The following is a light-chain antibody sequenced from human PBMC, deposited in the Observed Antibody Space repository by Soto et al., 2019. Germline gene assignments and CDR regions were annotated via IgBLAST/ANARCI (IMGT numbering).Light chain of an antibody. CDR2: GNR. J-gene: IGLJ3*02. Sequence: QSALTQPASLSGSPGQSITISCTGTSSDVGSYNLVSWYQQHPGKAPKLVIFGNRNRPSGVPERFSGSKSGTSASLAITGLQAEDEADYYCQAYDYSLTAFVFGGGTQLTVL. CDR1: SSDVGSYNL. CDR3: QAYDYSLTAFV. V-gene: IGLV2-14*02.